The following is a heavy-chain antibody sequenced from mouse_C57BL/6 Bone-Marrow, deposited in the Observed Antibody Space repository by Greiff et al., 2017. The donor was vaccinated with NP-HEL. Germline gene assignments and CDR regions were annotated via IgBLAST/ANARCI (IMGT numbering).Heavy chain of an antibody. V-gene: IGHV5-6*02. CDR1: GFTFSSYG. CDR3: ARHYYSLDY. Sequence: DVKLQESGGDLVKPGGSLKLSCAASGFTFSSYGMSWVRQTPDKRLEWVATISSGGSYTYYPDSVKGRFTISRDNAKNTLYLQMSSLKSEDTAMYYCARHYYSLDYWGQGTTLTVSS. J-gene: IGHJ2*01. CDR2: ISSGGSYT. D-gene: IGHD2-12*01.